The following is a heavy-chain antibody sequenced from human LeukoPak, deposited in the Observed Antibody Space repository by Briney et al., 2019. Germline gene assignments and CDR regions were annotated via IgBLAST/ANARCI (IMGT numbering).Heavy chain of an antibody. CDR3: ARGGRVSWFDP. CDR1: NGSFTEYF. J-gene: IGHJ5*02. CDR2: INHSGST. V-gene: IGHV4-34*01. Sequence: SETLSLTCVVNNGSFTEYFWSWIRQPPGKGLEWIGEINHSGSTNYNPSLKSRVTISVDTSKNQFSLNVSSVTAADTAVYYCARGGRVSWFDPWGQGTLVTASP. D-gene: IGHD3-16*01.